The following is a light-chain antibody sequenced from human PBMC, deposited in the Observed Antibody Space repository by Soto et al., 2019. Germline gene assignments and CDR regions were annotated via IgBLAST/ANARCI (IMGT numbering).Light chain of an antibody. CDR2: AAS. Sequence: DIEMTQSPSSLSASVGDRVTITCRASQGISNYLAWYQQRPGKVPKLLIYAASTLQSGVPSRFSGSGSGTDFTLTISSLQPEEVATYYGQKYDSAPWTFGQGTEVEIK. CDR1: QGISNY. V-gene: IGKV1-27*01. CDR3: QKYDSAPWT. J-gene: IGKJ1*01.